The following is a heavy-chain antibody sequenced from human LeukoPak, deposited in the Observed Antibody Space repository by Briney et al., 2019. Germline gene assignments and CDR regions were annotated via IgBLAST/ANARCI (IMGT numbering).Heavy chain of an antibody. CDR3: ATTWYYDTRGYLFDD. CDR1: GIPISTYY. V-gene: IGHV4-59*01. CDR2: VYYNGDI. J-gene: IGHJ4*01. D-gene: IGHD3-22*01. Sequence: SETLSLTCSVSGIPISTYYWSWIRQSPGKRLEWIAYVYYNGDIMYNPSLKSRVTISLDTSKNQFSLNMASVTAADTAVYFCATTWYYDTRGYLFDDWGHGTLVTVSS.